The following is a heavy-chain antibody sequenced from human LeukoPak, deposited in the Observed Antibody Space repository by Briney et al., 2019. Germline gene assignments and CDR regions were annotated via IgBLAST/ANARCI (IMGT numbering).Heavy chain of an antibody. J-gene: IGHJ5*02. V-gene: IGHV1-2*02. CDR3: ARDRAPHYYDISGYWFDP. D-gene: IGHD3-22*01. CDR1: GYTFTGYY. CDR2: INPNNGGT. Sequence: ASVKVSCKAAGYTFTGYYMHWVRQAPGQGLEWMGWINPNNGGTNYAQKFQGRVTMTRDTSISTAYMELSRLRSDDTAVYYCARDRAPHYYDISGYWFDPWGQGTLVTVSS.